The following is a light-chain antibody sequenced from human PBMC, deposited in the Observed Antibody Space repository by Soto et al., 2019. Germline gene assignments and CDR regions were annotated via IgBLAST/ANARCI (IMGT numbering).Light chain of an antibody. V-gene: IGKV1-5*03. CDR1: QSISYW. CDR3: QQYNRYAVT. Sequence: DIQMTQSPSTLSASVGDRVTITCRASQSISYWLAWYQQKPDKAPNLLIYKASSLKSGVPSRFSGSGSGTEFTLTISRLQADDFAVYYCQQYNRYAVTFGQGTKVDIK. J-gene: IGKJ1*01. CDR2: KAS.